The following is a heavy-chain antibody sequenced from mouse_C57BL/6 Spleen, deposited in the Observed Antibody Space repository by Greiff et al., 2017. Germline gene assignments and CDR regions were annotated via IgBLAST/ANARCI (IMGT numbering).Heavy chain of an antibody. D-gene: IGHD1-1*01. Sequence: QVQLQQPGAELVRPGSSVKLSCKASGYTFTSYWMDWVKQRPGQGLEWIGNIYPSDSETHYNQKFKDKATLTVDKSSSTAYMQLSSLTSEDSAVYYCARPGHYGSSPAWFAYWGQGTLVTVSA. J-gene: IGHJ3*01. CDR2: IYPSDSET. CDR3: ARPGHYGSSPAWFAY. CDR1: GYTFTSYW. V-gene: IGHV1-61*01.